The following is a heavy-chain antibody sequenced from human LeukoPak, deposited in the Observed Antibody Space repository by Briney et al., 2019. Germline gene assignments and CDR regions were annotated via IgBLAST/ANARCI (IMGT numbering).Heavy chain of an antibody. V-gene: IGHV4-30-4*01. CDR1: GGSISSGDYY. CDR3: AGGVSYGDYVDY. CDR2: IYYSGST. D-gene: IGHD4-17*01. Sequence: SETLSLTCTVSGGSISSGDYYWSWIRQPPGKGLEWIGYIYYSGSTYYNPSLKSRVTISVDTSKNQFSLKLSSVTAADTAVYYCAGGVSYGDYVDYWGQGTLVTVSS. J-gene: IGHJ4*02.